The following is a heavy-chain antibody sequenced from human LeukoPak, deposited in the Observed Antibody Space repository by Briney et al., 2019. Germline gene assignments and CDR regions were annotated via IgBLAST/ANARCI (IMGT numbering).Heavy chain of an antibody. CDR3: ARFLGFGDEEYFQH. D-gene: IGHD3-10*01. CDR1: GYSFSSYW. CDR2: IYPGDSDT. Sequence: GESLKISCKGSGYSFSSYWIAWVRQMAGKGLEWMGIIYPGDSDTRYSPSLQGQVTISADKSISTAYLQWSSLKASDTAMYYCARFLGFGDEEYFQHWGQGTLVTVSS. J-gene: IGHJ1*01. V-gene: IGHV5-51*01.